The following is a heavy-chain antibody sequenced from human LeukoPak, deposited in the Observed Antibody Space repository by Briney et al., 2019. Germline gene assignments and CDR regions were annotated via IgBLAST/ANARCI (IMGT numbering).Heavy chain of an antibody. V-gene: IGHV4-39*01. CDR2: IYYTGSI. CDR1: GGSISSSSAY. CDR3: ARRPFNWGSGDAFDI. Sequence: PSETLSLTCTVSGGSISSSSAYWGWLRQPPGKGLVWFGSIYYTGSIYYNPSLKSRVTISVDTSKNQFSLKLSSLTAADTAVYYCARRPFNWGSGDAFDIWGQGTMVTVSS. J-gene: IGHJ3*02. D-gene: IGHD7-27*01.